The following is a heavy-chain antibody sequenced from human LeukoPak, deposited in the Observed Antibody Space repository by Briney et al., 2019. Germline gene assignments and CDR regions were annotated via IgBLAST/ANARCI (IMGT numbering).Heavy chain of an antibody. CDR1: GDSVSSNSAA. D-gene: IGHD3-10*01. Sequence: SQTLSLTCAISGDSVSSNSAAWNWIRQSPSRGLEWLGRTYYRSKWYNDYAVSVKSRITINPDTSKNQFSLQLNSVTPEDTAVYYCATTTHTYYYGSGDYYYMDVWGKGTTVTISS. J-gene: IGHJ6*03. V-gene: IGHV6-1*01. CDR2: TYYRSKWYN. CDR3: ATTTHTYYYGSGDYYYMDV.